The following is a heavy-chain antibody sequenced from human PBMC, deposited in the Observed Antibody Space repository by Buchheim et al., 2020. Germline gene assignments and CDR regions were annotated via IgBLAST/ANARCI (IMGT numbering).Heavy chain of an antibody. J-gene: IGHJ6*02. Sequence: EVQLVESGGGLVQPGGSLRLSCAASGFTFSSYWMSWVRQAPGKGLEWVANIKQDGSEKYYVDSVKGRFTISRDNAKNSLYLQMNSLRAEDTAVYYCARGLRGDYEYYYYYYGMDVWGQGTT. V-gene: IGHV3-7*01. CDR2: IKQDGSEK. CDR3: ARGLRGDYEYYYYYYGMDV. CDR1: GFTFSSYW. D-gene: IGHD4-17*01.